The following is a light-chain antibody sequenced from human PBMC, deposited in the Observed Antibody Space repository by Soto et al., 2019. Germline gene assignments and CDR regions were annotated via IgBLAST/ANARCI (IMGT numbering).Light chain of an antibody. CDR2: AAS. J-gene: IGKJ4*01. CDR3: QQYDNWPLT. V-gene: IGKV3-15*01. CDR1: QSVSSN. Sequence: IVMTQSPVTLSVSPGEIATLSCRASQSVSSNLAWYQQRPGQAPRLLMYAASSPATGIPARFSGSGSGTEFSLTISGLQSEDCVDYFCQQYDNWPLTFGGGTKVEMK.